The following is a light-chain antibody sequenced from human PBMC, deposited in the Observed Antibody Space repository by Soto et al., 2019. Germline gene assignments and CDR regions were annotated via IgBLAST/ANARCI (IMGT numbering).Light chain of an antibody. CDR1: QSISSW. J-gene: IGKJ1*01. CDR2: KAS. Sequence: DIQMTQSPSTLSASVGDRVTITCRASQSISSWLAWYQQKPGKAPKLLIYKASSLESGVPPRFSGSGSGTEFTLTISSLQPDDFATYYCQQYNSYSKWTFGQGTKVDIK. CDR3: QQYNSYSKWT. V-gene: IGKV1-5*03.